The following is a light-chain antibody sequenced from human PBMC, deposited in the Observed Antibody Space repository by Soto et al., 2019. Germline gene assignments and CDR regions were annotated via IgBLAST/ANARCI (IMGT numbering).Light chain of an antibody. CDR1: QDISSY. CDR2: AAS. J-gene: IGKJ1*01. CDR3: QQYYGFPLT. V-gene: IGKV1-8*01. Sequence: AIRMTQSPSSLSASPGDRVTITGRASQDISSYLAWSQQKPGKAPKLLMYAASTLQSGVPSRFSASASGTVLTLTISFLQSEDFATYSCQQYYGFPLTFGQGNKVEIK.